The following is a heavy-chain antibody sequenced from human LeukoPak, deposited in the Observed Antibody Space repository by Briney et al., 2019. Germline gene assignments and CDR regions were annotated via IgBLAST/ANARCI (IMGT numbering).Heavy chain of an antibody. J-gene: IGHJ3*02. D-gene: IGHD3-22*01. CDR1: GYTFTSYY. V-gene: IGHV1-69*13. Sequence: SVKVSCKASGYTFTSYYMHWVRQAPGQGLEWMGRIIPIFGTANYAQKFQGRVTITADESTSTAYMELSSLRSEDTAVYYCAIPALEGSSGYYDAFDIWGQGTMVTVSS. CDR3: AIPALEGSSGYYDAFDI. CDR2: IIPIFGTA.